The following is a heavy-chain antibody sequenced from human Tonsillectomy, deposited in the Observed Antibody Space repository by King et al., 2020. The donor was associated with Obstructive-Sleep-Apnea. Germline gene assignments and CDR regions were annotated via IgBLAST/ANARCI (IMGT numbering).Heavy chain of an antibody. D-gene: IGHD4-17*01. CDR2: IYYSGRT. CDR3: AREGRYGDYVGYFDY. J-gene: IGHJ4*02. CDR1: GGSISSGGYY. Sequence: VQLQESGPGLVKPSQTLSLTCTVSGGSISSGGYYWSWIRHHPGKGLEWIGYIYYSGRTYSNPSLKSRVTISVDTSKNQFSLKLSSVTAADTAVYYCAREGRYGDYVGYFDYWGQGTLVTVSS. V-gene: IGHV4-31*03.